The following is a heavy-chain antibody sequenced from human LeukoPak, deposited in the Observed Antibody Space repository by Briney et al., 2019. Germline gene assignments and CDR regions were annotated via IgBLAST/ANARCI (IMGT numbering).Heavy chain of an antibody. CDR1: GFTFSSFN. CDR3: AKDIVTGIAVTKFDY. V-gene: IGHV3-30*02. D-gene: IGHD6-19*01. CDR2: IRHDGSDK. Sequence: PGGSLRLSCGTSGFTFSSFNIHWVRQAPGKGLEWVAFIRHDGSDKYYADSVKGRFTISRDNARNSLYLQMDSLRAEDTALYYCAKDIVTGIAVTKFDYWGQGTLVTVSS. J-gene: IGHJ4*02.